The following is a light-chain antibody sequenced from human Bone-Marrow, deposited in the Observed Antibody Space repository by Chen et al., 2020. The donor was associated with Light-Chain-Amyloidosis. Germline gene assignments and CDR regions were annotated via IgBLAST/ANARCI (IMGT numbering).Light chain of an antibody. CDR2: GSS. CDR3: QQYGTSPLT. CDR1: QTISSNY. J-gene: IGKJ4*01. Sequence: EIVFPQSPGTLSLSPGEGANLSCRASQTISSNYLTWYQQKFGQAPRLLIYGSSSRATGIPDRFTGSGSGTDFTLTINRLDPEDFAMYYCQQYGTSPLTFGGGTKVEIK. V-gene: IGKV3-20*01.